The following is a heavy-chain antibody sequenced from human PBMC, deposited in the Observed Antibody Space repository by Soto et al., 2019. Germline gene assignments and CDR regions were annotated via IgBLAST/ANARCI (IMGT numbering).Heavy chain of an antibody. J-gene: IGHJ2*01. CDR3: ASSGWYGYWYFDL. CDR2: IIPILGIA. CDR1: GGTFSSYT. V-gene: IGHV1-69*02. D-gene: IGHD6-19*01. Sequence: QVQLVQSGAEVKKPGSSVKVSCKASGGTFSSYTISWVRQAPGQGLEWMGRIIPILGIANYAQKFQGRVTITADKSTSTAYMELSSLRSEDTAVYYCASSGWYGYWYFDLWGRGTLVTVSS.